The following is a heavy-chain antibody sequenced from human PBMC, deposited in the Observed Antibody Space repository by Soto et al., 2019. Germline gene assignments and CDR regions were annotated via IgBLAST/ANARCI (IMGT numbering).Heavy chain of an antibody. CDR2: ISYDGSNK. V-gene: IGHV3-30*18. D-gene: IGHD2-15*01. Sequence: QVQLVESGGGVVQPGRSLRLSCAASGFTFSSYGMHWVRQAPGKGLEWVAVISYDGSNKYYADSVKGRFTISRDNSKNTLYLQMNSLRAEDTAVYYCAKGTVGAATPSNYYYYYGMDVWGQGTTVTVSS. J-gene: IGHJ6*02. CDR1: GFTFSSYG. CDR3: AKGTVGAATPSNYYYYYGMDV.